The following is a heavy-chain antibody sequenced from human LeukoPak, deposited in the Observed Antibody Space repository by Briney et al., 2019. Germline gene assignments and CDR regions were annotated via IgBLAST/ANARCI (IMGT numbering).Heavy chain of an antibody. Sequence: GGSLRLSCAASGFTLSRYWMHWVRQAPGKGLVWVSHISRDGSYTNYADSVKGRFTISRDNAKNSLYLQMNSLRAEDTAVYYCARVPYCSSTSCYVLGTDSGYYYMDVWGKGTTVTVSS. CDR2: ISRDGSYT. CDR3: ARVPYCSSTSCYVLGTDSGYYYMDV. V-gene: IGHV3-74*01. CDR1: GFTLSRYW. D-gene: IGHD2-2*01. J-gene: IGHJ6*03.